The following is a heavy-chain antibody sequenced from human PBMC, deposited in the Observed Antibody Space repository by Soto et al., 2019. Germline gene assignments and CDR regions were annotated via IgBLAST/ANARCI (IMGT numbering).Heavy chain of an antibody. CDR1: GGSVSSGSYY. D-gene: IGHD3-22*01. CDR3: ARSPESSGYYYYY. V-gene: IGHV4-61*01. J-gene: IGHJ4*02. CDR2: IYYSGST. Sequence: SSTLSLTSTVSGGSVSSGSYYWSLILQPPGKGLEWIGYIYYSGSTNYNPSLKSRVTISVDTSKNQFSLKLSSVTAADTAVYYRARSPESSGYYYYYWGQGTLVTVSS.